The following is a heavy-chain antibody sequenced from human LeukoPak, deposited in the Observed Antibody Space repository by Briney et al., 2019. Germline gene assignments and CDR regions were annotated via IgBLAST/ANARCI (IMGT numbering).Heavy chain of an antibody. CDR1: GGSISSGDYY. CDR2: IYSGGMT. V-gene: IGHV4-39*01. J-gene: IGHJ4*02. Sequence: SDTLSLTCTVTGGSISSGDYYWSWLRQPPGKGLVGIASIYSGGMTFYRPSLKSRLTISADTSRNHFSLRLSSVPAADTALYCCARHFDRPTAYFDSWGQGSLVTASS. CDR3: ARHFDRPTAYFDS.